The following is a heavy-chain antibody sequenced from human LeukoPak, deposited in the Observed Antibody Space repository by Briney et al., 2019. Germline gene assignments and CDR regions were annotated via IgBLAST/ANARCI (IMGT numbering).Heavy chain of an antibody. J-gene: IGHJ6*02. CDR3: VKDRGGSPFYGMDV. V-gene: IGHV3-23*01. Sequence: PGGSLRLSCAASGFTFSSYAMSWVRQAPGKGLEWVSTISGSGGAGTYYAGSVKGRFTISRDNSKNTLYLPMNSLRAEDTAVYYCVKDRGGSPFYGMDVWGQGTTVTVSS. CDR2: ISGSGGAGT. CDR1: GFTFSSYA. D-gene: IGHD1-26*01.